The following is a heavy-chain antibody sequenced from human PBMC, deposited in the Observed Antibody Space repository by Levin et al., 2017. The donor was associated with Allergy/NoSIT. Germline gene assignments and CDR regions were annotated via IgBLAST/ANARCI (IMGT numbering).Heavy chain of an antibody. CDR2: ISGSGGST. V-gene: IGHV3-23*01. Sequence: GGSLRLSCAASGFTFSSYAMSWVRQAPGKGLEWVSTISGSGGSTYYADSVKGRFTISRDNSKNTLYLQMNSLRAEDTAVYYCAKPPQKGWGGGAFDYWGQGTLVTVSS. CDR3: AKPPQKGWGGGAFDY. D-gene: IGHD1-26*01. CDR1: GFTFSSYA. J-gene: IGHJ4*02.